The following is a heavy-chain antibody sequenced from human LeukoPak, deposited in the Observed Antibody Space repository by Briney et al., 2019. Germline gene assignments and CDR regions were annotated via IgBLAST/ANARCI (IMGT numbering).Heavy chain of an antibody. D-gene: IGHD5-18*01. CDR1: GFTFSSYS. CDR3: ARGEWTQNQKYYFDY. CDR2: IGSSSSYI. V-gene: IGHV3-21*01. Sequence: GGSLRLSCAASGFTFSSYSMNWVRQAPGKGLEWVSSIGSSSSYIYYADSVKGRFTISRGNAKNSLYLQMNSLRAEDTAVYYCARGEWTQNQKYYFDYWGQGTLVTVSS. J-gene: IGHJ4*02.